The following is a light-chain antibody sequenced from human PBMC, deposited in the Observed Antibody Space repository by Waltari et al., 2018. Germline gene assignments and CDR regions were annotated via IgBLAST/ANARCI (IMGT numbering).Light chain of an antibody. V-gene: IGLV2-23*02. Sequence: QSALTQPASVSGSPGQSFTTSCTGTSSDVGGYNLASWYQQHPGNAPQLLIYDVSARPSGVSSRFSGSKSGNTASLTISGIQADDEADYYCCSYAGSFTWVFGGGTKVTVL. CDR3: CSYAGSFTWV. J-gene: IGLJ3*02. CDR2: DVS. CDR1: SSDVGGYNL.